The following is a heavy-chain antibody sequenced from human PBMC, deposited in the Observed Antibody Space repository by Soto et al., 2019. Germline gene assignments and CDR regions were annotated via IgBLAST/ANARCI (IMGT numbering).Heavy chain of an antibody. CDR1: GGSISSYY. D-gene: IGHD6-13*01. CDR3: ARERRMAAATASVFDY. J-gene: IGHJ4*02. V-gene: IGHV4-59*01. Sequence: SETLSLTCTVSGGSISSYYWSWIRQPPGKGLEWIGYIYYSGSTNYNPSLKSRVTISVDTSKNQFSLKLSSVTAADTAVYYCARERRMAAATASVFDYWGQGTLVTVSS. CDR2: IYYSGST.